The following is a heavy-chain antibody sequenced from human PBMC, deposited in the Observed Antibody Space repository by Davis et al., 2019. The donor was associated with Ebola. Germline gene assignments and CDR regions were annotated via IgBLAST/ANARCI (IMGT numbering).Heavy chain of an antibody. V-gene: IGHV3-53*01. Sequence: PGGSLRLPCAASGLIVSNNYMSWVRQAPGKGLEWVSVIYSGGSTYYADSMKGRFTISRDNTKNSLYLQMNSLRAEDTAVYYCARGMITFGGVIVKGYYGMDVWGQGTTVTVSS. CDR3: ARGMITFGGVIVKGYYGMDV. CDR1: GLIVSNNY. D-gene: IGHD3-16*02. CDR2: IYSGGST. J-gene: IGHJ6*02.